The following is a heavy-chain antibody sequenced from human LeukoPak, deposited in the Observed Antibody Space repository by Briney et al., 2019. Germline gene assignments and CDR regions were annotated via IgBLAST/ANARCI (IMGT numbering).Heavy chain of an antibody. CDR3: ANLTGNYYDSSGYTGFDY. V-gene: IGHV1-2*02. CDR2: INPNSGGT. CDR1: GYTFTGYY. Sequence: GASVKVSCKASGYTFTGYYIHWVRQAPGQGLEWMGWINPNSGGTNYAQKFQGRVTMTRDTSINTGYMELSSLKSDDTAVYYCANLTGNYYDSSGYTGFDYWGQGTLVIVSS. J-gene: IGHJ4*02. D-gene: IGHD3-22*01.